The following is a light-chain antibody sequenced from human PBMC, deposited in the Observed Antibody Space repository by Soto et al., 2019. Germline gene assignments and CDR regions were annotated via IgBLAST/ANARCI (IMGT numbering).Light chain of an antibody. V-gene: IGKV3-20*01. CDR1: QSVSSSY. J-gene: IGKJ5*01. CDR3: QQYGSSPIT. CDR2: GAS. Sequence: EIVVAQSPVTLSLSPGERATLSCRASQSVSSSYLAWYQQIPVQAPRLLIYGASYRATGIPDRFSGRASGTDSTLTISRLEPEDFAVYYCQQYGSSPITFGQGTRLEIK.